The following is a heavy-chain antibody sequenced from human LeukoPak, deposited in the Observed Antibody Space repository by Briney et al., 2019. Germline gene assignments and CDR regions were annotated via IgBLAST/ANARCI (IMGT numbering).Heavy chain of an antibody. CDR2: IKQDGSEK. J-gene: IGHJ4*02. V-gene: IGHV3-7*01. Sequence: GGSLRLSCAASGFTFSNFWMNWVRQAPGKGLEWVANIKQDGSEKYYVESVKGRFIISRDNAHNSMDLQMNSLRVEDTAVYYCARDPRDGYNNYFDYWGQGTLVAVSS. CDR3: ARDPRDGYNNYFDY. CDR1: GFTFSNFW. D-gene: IGHD5-24*01.